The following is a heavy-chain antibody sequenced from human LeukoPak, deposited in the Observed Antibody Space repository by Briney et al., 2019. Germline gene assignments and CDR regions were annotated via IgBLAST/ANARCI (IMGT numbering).Heavy chain of an antibody. D-gene: IGHD2-21*02. CDR3: AKVPCGGDCFSAYYFDY. CDR1: AFTFRSYG. Sequence: PGGSLRLSCAASAFTFRSYGMHWVRQAPGKGLEWVTFIRYDGSKKYYADSVKGRFTISRDNSKNTLYLQMNSLRAEDTAVYYCAKVPCGGDCFSAYYFDYWGQGTLVTVSS. V-gene: IGHV3-30*02. J-gene: IGHJ4*02. CDR2: IRYDGSKK.